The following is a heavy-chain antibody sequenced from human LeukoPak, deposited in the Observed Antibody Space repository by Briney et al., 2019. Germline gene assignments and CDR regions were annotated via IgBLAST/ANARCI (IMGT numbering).Heavy chain of an antibody. J-gene: IGHJ6*02. CDR3: ARRTTMDPYYYYGMDV. CDR2: INPNSGGT. D-gene: IGHD5-18*01. CDR1: GYTFTGYY. Sequence: ASVKVSCKASGYTFTGYYMHWVRQAPGQGLEWMGWINPNSGGTNYAQKFQGRVTMTRDTSISTAYMELSRLRSDDTAVYYCARRTTMDPYYYYGMDVWGQGTTVTVSS. V-gene: IGHV1-2*02.